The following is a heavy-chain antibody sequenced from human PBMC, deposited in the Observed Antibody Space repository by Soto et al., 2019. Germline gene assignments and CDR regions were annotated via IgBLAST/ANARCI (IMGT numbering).Heavy chain of an antibody. J-gene: IGHJ5*02. D-gene: IGHD3-10*01. V-gene: IGHV3-74*01. CDR2: INNDGSSI. Sequence: PGGSLRLSCADSGFTFSSYWLHWARQAPGNGLVWVSRINNDGSSISYADSVKGRFTISRDNGKNTLYLQMNSLRFEDTAVYYCAKVGYYGSGSLGFAPGRQGTLDTVSS. CDR1: GFTFSSYW. CDR3: AKVGYYGSGSLGFAP.